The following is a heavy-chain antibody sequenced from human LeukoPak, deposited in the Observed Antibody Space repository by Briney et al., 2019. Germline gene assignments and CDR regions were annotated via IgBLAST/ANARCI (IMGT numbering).Heavy chain of an antibody. V-gene: IGHV1-69*05. Sequence: SVKVSCKASGGTFSSYVISWVRQAPGQGLEWMGGIIPIFGTANYAQKFQGRVTITTDESTSTAYMELSSLRSEDTAVYYCARGRNFDYGGNLAADYWGQETLVTVSS. CDR3: ARGRNFDYGGNLAADY. D-gene: IGHD4-23*01. J-gene: IGHJ4*02. CDR1: GGTFSSYV. CDR2: IIPIFGTA.